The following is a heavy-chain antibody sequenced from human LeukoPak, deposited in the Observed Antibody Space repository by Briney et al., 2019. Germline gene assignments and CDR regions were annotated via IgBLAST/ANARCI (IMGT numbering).Heavy chain of an antibody. Sequence: SETLSLTCAVYGGSFSGYYWSWIRQPAGKGLEWIGRIYTSGSTNYNPSLKSRVTMSVGTSKNQFSLKLSSVTAADTAVYYCARDGPTYYYGSGSPRWFDPWGQGTLVTVSS. J-gene: IGHJ5*02. D-gene: IGHD3-10*01. CDR3: ARDGPTYYYGSGSPRWFDP. V-gene: IGHV4-4*07. CDR2: IYTSGST. CDR1: GGSFSGYY.